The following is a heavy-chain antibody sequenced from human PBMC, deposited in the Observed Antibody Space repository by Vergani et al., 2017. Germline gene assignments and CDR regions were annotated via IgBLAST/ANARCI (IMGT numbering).Heavy chain of an antibody. V-gene: IGHV1-46*03. CDR2: INPSGGHT. J-gene: IGHJ4*02. Sequence: QVQVVPSGAEVKKSGASVKVSCKTSGYTFSNYYMHWVRQAPGQGLEWMGIINPSGGHTNYAQKFQGRVTMTRDTSTSTVYMELSSLRSEDTAIYYCARGDYGILTGYRYGVQGTLVTVSA. D-gene: IGHD3-9*01. CDR1: GYTFSNYY. CDR3: ARGDYGILTGYRY.